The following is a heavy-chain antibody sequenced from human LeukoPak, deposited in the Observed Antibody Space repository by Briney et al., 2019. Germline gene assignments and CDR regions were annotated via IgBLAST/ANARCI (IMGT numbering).Heavy chain of an antibody. V-gene: IGHV4-39*07. J-gene: IGHJ4*02. CDR3: ARWSSSWYSFDY. CDR1: GGSISSSSYY. CDR2: IYYSGST. Sequence: PSETLSLTCTVSGGSISSSSYYWGWIRQPPGKGLEWIGSIYYSGSTYYNPSLKSRVTISVDTSKNQFSLKLSSVTAADTAAYYCARWSSSWYSFDYWGQGTLVTVSS. D-gene: IGHD6-13*01.